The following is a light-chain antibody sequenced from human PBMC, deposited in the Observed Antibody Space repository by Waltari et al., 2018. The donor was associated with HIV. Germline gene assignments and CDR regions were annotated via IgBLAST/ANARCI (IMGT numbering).Light chain of an antibody. V-gene: IGLV2-23*02. CDR2: DVN. CDR1: SSDLGSYNL. Sequence: QSALTQPASVSGSPGQSITLPCSGTSSDLGSYNLVSWYQQDPGKAPKLMIYDVNKRPSGVSNRFSGSKSGNTASLTISGLQAEDEADYYCCSYAGSNSWVFGGGTKLTVL. J-gene: IGLJ3*02. CDR3: CSYAGSNSWV.